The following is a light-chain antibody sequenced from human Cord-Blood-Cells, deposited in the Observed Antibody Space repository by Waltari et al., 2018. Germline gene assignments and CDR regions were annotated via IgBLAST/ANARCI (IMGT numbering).Light chain of an antibody. CDR2: WAS. V-gene: IGKV4-1*01. CDR1: QSVLYSSNNKNY. Sequence: DIVITLSPDPLAVSLGERATINCKSSQSVLYSSNNKNYLAWYQQKPGQPPKLLIYWASTRESGVPDRFSGSGSGTDFTLTISSLQAEDVAVYYCQQYYSTPLTFGGGTKVEIK. J-gene: IGKJ4*01. CDR3: QQYYSTPLT.